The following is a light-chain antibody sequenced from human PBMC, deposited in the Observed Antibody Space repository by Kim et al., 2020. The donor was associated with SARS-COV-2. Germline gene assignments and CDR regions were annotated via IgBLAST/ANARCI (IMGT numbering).Light chain of an antibody. CDR1: QSVLYSSNNENY. V-gene: IGKV4-1*01. Sequence: DIVMTQSPDSLAVSLGERATINCKSSQSVLYSSNNENYLAWYQQKPGQPPKLLIYWASTRESGVPDRFSGSGSGTDFTLTISSLQAEDVAVYYCQQYYGTPLTFGGGTKVEI. CDR2: WAS. J-gene: IGKJ4*01. CDR3: QQYYGTPLT.